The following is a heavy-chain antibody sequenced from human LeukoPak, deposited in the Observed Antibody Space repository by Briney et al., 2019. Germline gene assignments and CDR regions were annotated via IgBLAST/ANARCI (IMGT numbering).Heavy chain of an antibody. Sequence: SETLCLTCAVYGGSFSGYYWSWIRQPPGKGLEWIGEINHSGSTNYNPSLKSRVTISVDTSKNQFSLKLSSVTAADTAVYYCARGRRVVVAATRIYYGMDVWGKGTTVTVSS. CDR3: ARGRRVVVAATRIYYGMDV. J-gene: IGHJ6*04. CDR1: GGSFSGYY. CDR2: INHSGST. V-gene: IGHV4-34*01. D-gene: IGHD2-15*01.